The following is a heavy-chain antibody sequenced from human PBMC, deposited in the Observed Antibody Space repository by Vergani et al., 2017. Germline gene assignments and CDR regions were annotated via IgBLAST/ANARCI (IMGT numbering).Heavy chain of an antibody. CDR2: INPNSGGT. V-gene: IGHV1-2*02. Sequence: QAQLVQSGAAVKKPGASVKVSCKASGYTFTSYGISWVRQAPGQGLEWMGWINPNSGGTNYAQKFQGRVTMTRDTSISTAYMELSRLRSDDTAVYYCARVGIHSGSSDYWGQGTLVTVSS. D-gene: IGHD1-26*01. CDR3: ARVGIHSGSSDY. J-gene: IGHJ4*02. CDR1: GYTFTSYG.